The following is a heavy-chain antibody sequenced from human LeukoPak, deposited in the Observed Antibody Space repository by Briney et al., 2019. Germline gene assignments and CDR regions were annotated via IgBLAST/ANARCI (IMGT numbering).Heavy chain of an antibody. V-gene: IGHV3-48*03. D-gene: IGHD2-8*02. CDR3: ATYRQVLLPFEA. J-gene: IGHJ5*02. Sequence: PGGSLRLSCAASGFTFSSYEMNWVRQAPGKGLEWVSYISSSGSTIYYADSVKGRFTISRDNSKSTLSLQMNSLRAEDTAIYYCATYRQVLLPFEAWGQGTLVTASS. CDR2: ISSSGSTI. CDR1: GFTFSSYE.